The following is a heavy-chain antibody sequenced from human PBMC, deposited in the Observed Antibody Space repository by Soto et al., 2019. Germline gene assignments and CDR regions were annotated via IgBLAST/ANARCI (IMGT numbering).Heavy chain of an antibody. V-gene: IGHV3-21*01. D-gene: IGHD3-16*01. CDR3: ARGDLGGVDI. Sequence: EVQLVESGGGLVKPGGSLRLSCAAYGFTFSSYSMNWVRQAPGKGLEWVSSISSSSSYIYYADSVKGRFTISRDNAKNSLYLQMNSLRAEDTAVYYCARGDLGGVDIWGQGTMVTVSS. CDR1: GFTFSSYS. J-gene: IGHJ3*02. CDR2: ISSSSSYI.